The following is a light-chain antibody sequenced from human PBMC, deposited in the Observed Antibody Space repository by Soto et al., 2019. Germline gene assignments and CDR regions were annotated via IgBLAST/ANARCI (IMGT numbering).Light chain of an antibody. CDR2: GNS. Sequence: QSVLTQPPSVSGAPGQRVTISCTGSSSNIGAGYDVHWYQQLPGTAPNLLIYGNSNRPSGVPDRFSGSQSGTSASLAITGLQAEDEADYYCQSYDSSLSGSVFGGGTQLTVL. V-gene: IGLV1-40*01. J-gene: IGLJ2*01. CDR1: SSNIGAGYD. CDR3: QSYDSSLSGSV.